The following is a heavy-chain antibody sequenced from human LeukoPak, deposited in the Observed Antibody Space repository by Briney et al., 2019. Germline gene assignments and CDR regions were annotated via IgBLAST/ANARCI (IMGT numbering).Heavy chain of an antibody. CDR2: MNPNSGNT. CDR1: GYTFTSYD. D-gene: IGHD5-24*01. CDR3: ARAFRDGYKLSY. Sequence: ASVKVSCKASGYTFTSYDINWMRQATGQGLEWMGWMNPNSGNTGYAQKFQGRVTITRNTSISTAYMELSSLRSEDTAVYYCARAFRDGYKLSYWGQGTLVTVSS. J-gene: IGHJ4*02. V-gene: IGHV1-8*03.